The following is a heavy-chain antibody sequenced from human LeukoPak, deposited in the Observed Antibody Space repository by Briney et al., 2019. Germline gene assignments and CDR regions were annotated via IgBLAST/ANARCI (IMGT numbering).Heavy chain of an antibody. Sequence: PGGSLRLSCAASGFTFSSYGMHWVRQAPGKGLEWVAFIRYDGSNKYYADSVKGRFTISRDNSKNTLYLQMNSLRAEDSAVYYCARDRLHYGEYEKTFDYWGQGTPVTVSS. D-gene: IGHD4-17*01. CDR1: GFTFSSYG. V-gene: IGHV3-30*02. CDR3: ARDRLHYGEYEKTFDY. CDR2: IRYDGSNK. J-gene: IGHJ4*02.